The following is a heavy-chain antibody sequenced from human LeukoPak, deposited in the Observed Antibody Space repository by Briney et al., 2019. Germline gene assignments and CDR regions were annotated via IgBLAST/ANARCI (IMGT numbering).Heavy chain of an antibody. V-gene: IGHV3-30*02. CDR3: AELGITMIGGV. CDR1: GFTFSTYA. D-gene: IGHD3-10*02. CDR2: IQYDGSDK. Sequence: PGGSLRLSCAASGFTFSTYAVHWVRQAPGKGLQWVAFIQYDGSDKDYADSVKGRFTISRDNSKNTLFLQMNSLRAEDSAVYYCAELGITMIGGVWGKGTTVTISS. J-gene: IGHJ6*04.